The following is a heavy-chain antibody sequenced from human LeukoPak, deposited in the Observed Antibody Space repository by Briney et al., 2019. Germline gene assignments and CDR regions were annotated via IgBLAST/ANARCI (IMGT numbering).Heavy chain of an antibody. Sequence: PGGSLRLSCAASGFTFSSYPMSWVRQAPGKGLEWVSYISGSGNTKYYADSVKGRFTVSRDNAKNSVYLQMNSLRAEDTAVYYCARPYGYYPDYWGQGTLVTVSS. CDR2: ISGSGNTK. CDR1: GFTFSSYP. V-gene: IGHV3-48*04. CDR3: ARPYGYYPDY. J-gene: IGHJ4*02. D-gene: IGHD3-10*01.